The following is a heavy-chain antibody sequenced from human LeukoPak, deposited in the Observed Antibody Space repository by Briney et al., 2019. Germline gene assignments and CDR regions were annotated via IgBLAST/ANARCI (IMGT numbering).Heavy chain of an antibody. CDR1: GLTFSESH. D-gene: IGHD3-10*01. V-gene: IGHV3-73*01. CDR2: IRSKEKNYAP. J-gene: IGHJ4*02. Sequence: PGGSLRLSCAASGLTFSESHMHGVRQPSGKGLAWVGRIRSKEKNYAPEYAAAVKGRINISRDDSQNTAYLQMNSLKTEDTAVYFCTTIGSGNYYRDYWGRGTLVTVPS. CDR3: TTIGSGNYYRDY.